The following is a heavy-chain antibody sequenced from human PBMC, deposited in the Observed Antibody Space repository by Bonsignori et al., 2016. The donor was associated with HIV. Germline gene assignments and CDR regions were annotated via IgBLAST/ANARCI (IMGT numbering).Heavy chain of an antibody. CDR3: ATQWELLLSNWFDP. V-gene: IGHV1-69*10. Sequence: WVRQAPGQGLEWMGGIIPILGIANYAQKFQGRVTITADESTSTAYMELSSLRSEDTAVYYCATQWELLLSNWFDPWGQGTLVTVSS. CDR2: IIPILGIA. J-gene: IGHJ5*02. D-gene: IGHD1-26*01.